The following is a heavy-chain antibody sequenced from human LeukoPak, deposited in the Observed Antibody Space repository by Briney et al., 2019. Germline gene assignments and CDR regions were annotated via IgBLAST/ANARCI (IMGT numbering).Heavy chain of an antibody. CDR3: ARDPDTVAPAETDYYFDH. J-gene: IGHJ4*02. Sequence: ASVKVSCKASGYTFTGYYMHWVRQAPGQGLEWMGWINPNSGGTNYAQKFQGRVTMTRDTSISTAYMELSRLRSDDTAVYYCARDPDTVAPAETDYYFDHWGQGTLVTVSS. CDR1: GYTFTGYY. CDR2: INPNSGGT. V-gene: IGHV1-2*02. D-gene: IGHD5-12*01.